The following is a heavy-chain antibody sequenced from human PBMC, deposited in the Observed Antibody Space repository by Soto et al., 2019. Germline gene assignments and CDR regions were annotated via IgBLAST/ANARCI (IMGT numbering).Heavy chain of an antibody. Sequence: SETLSLTCSVSGDSISNSRFYWAWIRQPPGEGLEWIGSIYHTGNAYYNPSLKSRVTISADTSMNQFSLALTSVTAADTAMYYCARGSTTEKVDSWGQGILVTVS. V-gene: IGHV4-39*07. CDR1: GDSISNSRFY. CDR3: ARGSTTEKVDS. CDR2: IYHTGNA. J-gene: IGHJ4*02.